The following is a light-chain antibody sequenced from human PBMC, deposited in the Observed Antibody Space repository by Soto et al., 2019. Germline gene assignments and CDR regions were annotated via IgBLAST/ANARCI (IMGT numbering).Light chain of an antibody. CDR3: QQYDSYSLRT. V-gene: IGKV1-5*03. Sequence: DIQMTQSPSTLSASVGDRVTITCRASQTITTSLAWYQQKPGTAPKLLIYKASSLESGVPSRFSGSGSGTEFTLTISSLQPDDIATYYCQQYDSYSLRTFGQGTRVEI. CDR2: KAS. J-gene: IGKJ1*01. CDR1: QTITTS.